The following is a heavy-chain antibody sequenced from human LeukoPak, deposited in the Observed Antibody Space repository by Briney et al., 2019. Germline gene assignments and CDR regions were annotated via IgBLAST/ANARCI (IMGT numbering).Heavy chain of an antibody. J-gene: IGHJ4*02. Sequence: SQTLSLTCTVSGGSNSSGSYYWSWIRQPAGKGLEWIGRIYTSGSTNYNPSLKSRVTISVDTSKNQFSLKLSSVTAADTAVYYCAREDTAMVLDYWGQGTLVTVSS. CDR2: IYTSGST. CDR1: GGSNSSGSYY. D-gene: IGHD5-18*01. V-gene: IGHV4-61*02. CDR3: AREDTAMVLDY.